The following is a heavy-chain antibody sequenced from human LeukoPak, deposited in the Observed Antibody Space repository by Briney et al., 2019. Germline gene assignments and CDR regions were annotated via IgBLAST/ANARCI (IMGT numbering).Heavy chain of an antibody. CDR2: IYSGGST. CDR1: GFTVSSNY. V-gene: IGHV3-66*01. CDR3: AYDSSGYDYYFDY. J-gene: IGHJ4*02. Sequence: GGSLRLSCAASGFTVSSNYMSWVRQAPGKGLEWVSVIYSGGSTYYADSVKGRFTISRDNSKNTLYLQMNSLRAEDTAVYYCAYDSSGYDYYFDYWGQGTLVTVSS. D-gene: IGHD3-22*01.